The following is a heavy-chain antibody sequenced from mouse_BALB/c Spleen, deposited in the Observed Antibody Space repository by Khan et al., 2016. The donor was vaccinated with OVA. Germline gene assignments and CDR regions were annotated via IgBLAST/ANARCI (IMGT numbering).Heavy chain of an antibody. V-gene: IGHV1S45*01. CDR3: ARAWAVRRNAWFAY. J-gene: IGHJ3*01. D-gene: IGHD2-14*01. Sequence: VQLKQSGAELVRPGASVKISCKAFGYTFSNHHINWVKQRPGQGLDWIGYINPYNDYTNYNQKFKGKATLTVDKSSSTAYMELSSLTSEDSAVYYCARAWAVRRNAWFAYWGQGTLVTVSA. CDR1: GYTFSNHH. CDR2: INPYNDYT.